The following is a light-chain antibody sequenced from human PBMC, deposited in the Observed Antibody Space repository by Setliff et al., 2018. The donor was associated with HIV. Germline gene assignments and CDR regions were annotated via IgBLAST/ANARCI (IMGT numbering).Light chain of an antibody. CDR2: DVS. J-gene: IGLJ1*01. Sequence: QSALAQPRPVSGSPGQSVTISCTGTSSDVGGHKHVSWYQQHPGRAPRLIIYDVSERPSGVPDRFSGSKSGNTASLAISGLQAEDDADYYCCAYAGNYLFIFGAGTKVTVL. CDR1: SSDVGGHKH. CDR3: CAYAGNYLFI. V-gene: IGLV2-11*01.